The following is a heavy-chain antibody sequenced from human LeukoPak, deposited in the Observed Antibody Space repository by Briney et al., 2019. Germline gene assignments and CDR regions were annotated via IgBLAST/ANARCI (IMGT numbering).Heavy chain of an antibody. V-gene: IGHV3-9*01. J-gene: IGHJ4*02. CDR1: GFTFGDYA. CDR3: AKTYCSSTSCYTDY. Sequence: PGGSLRLSCAASGFTFGDYAMHWVRQGPGKGLEWVSGISWNGGSIGYADSVKGRFTISRDNAKNSLYLQMNSLRAEDTALYYCAKTYCSSTSCYTDYWGQGTLVTVSS. CDR2: ISWNGGSI. D-gene: IGHD2-2*01.